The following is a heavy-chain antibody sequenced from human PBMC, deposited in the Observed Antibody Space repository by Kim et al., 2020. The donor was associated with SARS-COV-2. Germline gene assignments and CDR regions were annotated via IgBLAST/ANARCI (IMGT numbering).Heavy chain of an antibody. Sequence: SETLSLTCAVYGGSFSGYYWSWIRQPPGKGLEWIGEINHSGSTNYNPSLKSRVTISVDTSKNQFSLKLSSVTAADTAVYYCARGLSQIHREQWLVLFDYWGQGTLVTVSS. CDR3: ARGLSQIHREQWLVLFDY. CDR1: GGSFSGYY. J-gene: IGHJ4*02. CDR2: INHSGST. V-gene: IGHV4-34*01. D-gene: IGHD6-19*01.